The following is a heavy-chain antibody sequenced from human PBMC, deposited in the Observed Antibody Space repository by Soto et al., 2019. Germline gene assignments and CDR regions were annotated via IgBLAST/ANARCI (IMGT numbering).Heavy chain of an antibody. CDR1: GGSFSGYY. Sequence: SETLSLTCAVCGGSFSGYYWSWIRQPPGKGLEWIGEINHSGSTNYNPSLKSRVTISVDTSKNQFSLKLSSVTAADTAVYYCARAPDYYGSGSYSEFDYWGQGTLVTVSS. J-gene: IGHJ4*02. D-gene: IGHD3-10*01. CDR3: ARAPDYYGSGSYSEFDY. CDR2: INHSGST. V-gene: IGHV4-34*01.